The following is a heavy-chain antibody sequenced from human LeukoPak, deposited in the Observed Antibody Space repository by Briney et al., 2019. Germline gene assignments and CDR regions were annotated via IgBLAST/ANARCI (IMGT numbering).Heavy chain of an antibody. V-gene: IGHV3-7*01. CDR2: IKKDGSEK. Sequence: TGGSLRLSCATSGFSFSSYWMSWVRQAPGKGLEWVANIKKDGSEKYYVDSVKGRFTISRDNSKNTLYLQMNSLRAEDTAVYYCARDREGTFDYWGQGTLVTVSS. J-gene: IGHJ4*02. D-gene: IGHD1-26*01. CDR3: ARDREGTFDY. CDR1: GFSFSSYW.